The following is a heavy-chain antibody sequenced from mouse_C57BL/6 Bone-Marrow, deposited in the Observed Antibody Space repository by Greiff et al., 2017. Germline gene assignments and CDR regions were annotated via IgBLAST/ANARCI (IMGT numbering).Heavy chain of an antibody. V-gene: IGHV1-26*01. CDR3: ATAVVARYAMDY. CDR2: INPNNGGT. D-gene: IGHD1-1*01. CDR1: GYTFTDYY. Sequence: EVQLQQSGPELVKPGASVKISCKASGYTFTDYYMNWVKQSHGKSLEWIGDINPNNGGTSYNQKFKGKATLTVDKSSSTAYMELRSLTSEDSAVYYCATAVVARYAMDYWGQGTSVTVSS. J-gene: IGHJ4*01.